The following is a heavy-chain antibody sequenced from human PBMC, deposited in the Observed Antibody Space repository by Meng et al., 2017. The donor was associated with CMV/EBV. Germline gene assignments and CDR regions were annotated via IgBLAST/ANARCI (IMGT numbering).Heavy chain of an antibody. CDR3: ARDRAGPWH. J-gene: IGHJ4*02. V-gene: IGHV3-21*01. CDR2: ISSSSSYI. CDR1: GFTFDDYG. D-gene: IGHD3-10*01. Sequence: GESLKISCAASGFTFDDYGMSWVRQAPGKGLEWVSSISSSSSYIYYADSVKGRFTISRDNAKNSLYLQMNSLRAEDTAVYYCARDRAGPWHWGQGTLVTVSS.